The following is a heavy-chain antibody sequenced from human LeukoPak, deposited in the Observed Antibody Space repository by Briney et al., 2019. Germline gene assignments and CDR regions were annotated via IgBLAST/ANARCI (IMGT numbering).Heavy chain of an antibody. Sequence: GESLKISCKGSGYSFTSYWIGWVRQMPGPALEWMGFIYPGDSDTSYSPSFQRQVTISADKSISTAYLQWSSLRASDTAMYYCARHSSYGSGSRQGYWGQGTLVTVSS. J-gene: IGHJ4*02. V-gene: IGHV5-51*01. D-gene: IGHD3-10*01. CDR3: ARHSSYGSGSRQGY. CDR2: IYPGDSDT. CDR1: GYSFTSYW.